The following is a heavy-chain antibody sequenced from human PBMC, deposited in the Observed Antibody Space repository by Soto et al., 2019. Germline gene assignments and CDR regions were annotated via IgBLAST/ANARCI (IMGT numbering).Heavy chain of an antibody. CDR2: INTNSGDT. CDR1: GYTFTGYH. D-gene: IGHD1-26*01. Sequence: ASVKVSCKASGYTFTGYHIHWVRQAPGQGLEWMGWINTNSGDTNYAQKFQGWVTMTRDTSINTAYMQLSRLRSDDTAVYYCARWVGASNWFDPWGQGTLVTVSS. J-gene: IGHJ5*02. V-gene: IGHV1-2*04. CDR3: ARWVGASNWFDP.